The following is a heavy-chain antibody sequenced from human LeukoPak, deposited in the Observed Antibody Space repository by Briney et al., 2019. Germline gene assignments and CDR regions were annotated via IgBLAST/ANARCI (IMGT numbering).Heavy chain of an antibody. Sequence: GASVKVSCKASGGTFSSYAISWVRQAPGQGLEWMGRIIPILGIANYAQKFQGRVTITADKSTSTAYMELSSLRSEDTAVYYCARARIDPKNWFDPWGQGTLVTVSS. CDR3: ARARIDPKNWFDP. J-gene: IGHJ5*02. CDR2: IIPILGIA. V-gene: IGHV1-69*04. CDR1: GGTFSSYA.